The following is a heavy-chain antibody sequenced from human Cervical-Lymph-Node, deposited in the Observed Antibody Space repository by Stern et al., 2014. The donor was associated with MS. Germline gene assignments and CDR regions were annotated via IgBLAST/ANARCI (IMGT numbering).Heavy chain of an antibody. J-gene: IGHJ4*02. CDR1: GYSFTRFG. D-gene: IGHD1-26*01. V-gene: IGHV1-18*01. Sequence: VQLVESGGEVKKPGASGKVSCKASGYSFTRFGITWVRQAPGQGLEWMGWISGDNGQTNYAQRRRGRVTMTTDTSTSTAYMEVRSLRSDDTAVYYCARDAGAAADYWGQGTLVTVSS. CDR3: ARDAGAAADY. CDR2: ISGDNGQT.